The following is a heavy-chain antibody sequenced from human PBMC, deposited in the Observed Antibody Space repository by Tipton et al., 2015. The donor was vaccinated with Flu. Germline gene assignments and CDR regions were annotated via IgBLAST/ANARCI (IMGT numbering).Heavy chain of an antibody. CDR3: ARDHPPFSGSYSVGAFDI. V-gene: IGHV4-61*02. Sequence: TLSLTCTVSGGSISSGSYYWSWIRQPAGKGLEWIGRIYTSGSTNYNPSLKSRVTISVDTSKNQFSLKLSSVTAADTAVYYCARDHPPFSGSYSVGAFDIWGQGTMVTVSS. CDR1: GGSISSGSYY. D-gene: IGHD1-26*01. J-gene: IGHJ3*02. CDR2: IYTSGST.